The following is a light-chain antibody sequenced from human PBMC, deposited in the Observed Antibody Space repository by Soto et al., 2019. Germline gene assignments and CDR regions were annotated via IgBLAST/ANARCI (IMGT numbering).Light chain of an antibody. CDR2: EVT. CDR1: SSYVGGYNY. Sequence: QSALTQPPSASGSPGQSVTISCTGTSSYVGGYNYVSWYQQHPGKAPKLMIYEVTKRPSGVPDRFSGSKSGSTASLTVSGLQAEDEADYYCSSYAGSNNYVVFGGGTKLTVL. J-gene: IGLJ2*01. CDR3: SSYAGSNNYVV. V-gene: IGLV2-8*01.